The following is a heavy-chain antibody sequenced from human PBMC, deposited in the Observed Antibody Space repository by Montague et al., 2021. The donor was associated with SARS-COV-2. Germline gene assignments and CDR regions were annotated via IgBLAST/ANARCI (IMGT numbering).Heavy chain of an antibody. Sequence: SLRLSCAASGFTYSDYAMTWVRQTPGKGLEWVSTISGRGDTTYYADSVKGRFTISRANSRDTLYLEMNSLRADAAAVYYCAKARGGTYYYFDYWGQGTLVTVSS. D-gene: IGHD1-26*01. CDR1: GFTYSDYA. CDR2: ISGRGDTT. J-gene: IGHJ4*02. CDR3: AKARGGTYYYFDY. V-gene: IGHV3-23*01.